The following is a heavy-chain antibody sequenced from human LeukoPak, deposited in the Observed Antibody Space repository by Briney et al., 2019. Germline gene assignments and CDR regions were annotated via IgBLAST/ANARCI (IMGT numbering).Heavy chain of an antibody. CDR2: ISAYNGNT. CDR1: GYTFTIYG. D-gene: IGHD3-22*01. V-gene: IGHV1-18*01. CDR3: ARDPGTYYDSSPPVDY. J-gene: IGHJ4*02. Sequence: GASVKVSCKASGYTFTIYGISWVRQAPGQGLEWMGWISAYNGNTNYAQKLQGRVTMTTDTSTSTAYMELRSLRSDDTAVYYCARDPGTYYDSSPPVDYWGQGTLVTVSS.